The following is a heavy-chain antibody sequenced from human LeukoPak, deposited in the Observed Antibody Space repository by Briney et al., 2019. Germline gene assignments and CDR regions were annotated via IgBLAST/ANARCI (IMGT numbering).Heavy chain of an antibody. Sequence: PSETLSLTCTVSGGAFSSSDYYWGWIRQSPGKGLEWIGSIYYSGSTCFNPSLKSRVTISVDTSKDQFSLKLSSVTAADTAVYYCARRFGELLGGEYYFDYWGQGTLVTVSS. D-gene: IGHD3-10*01. CDR1: GGAFSSSDYY. CDR2: IYYSGST. CDR3: ARRFGELLGGEYYFDY. V-gene: IGHV4-39*01. J-gene: IGHJ4*02.